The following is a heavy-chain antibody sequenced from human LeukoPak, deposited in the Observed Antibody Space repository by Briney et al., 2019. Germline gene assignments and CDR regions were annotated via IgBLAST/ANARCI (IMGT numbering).Heavy chain of an antibody. CDR1: GLTVSSNY. Sequence: PGGSLTLSCALSGLTVSSNYMSWVRQAPGKGLGWVSLISSVGSTYYADSVKGRFTISRDNSKNTLYLQMTSLRAEDTAVYYCARDQYSSNWYVHHWGQGTLVTVS. CDR3: ARDQYSSNWYVHH. D-gene: IGHD6-19*01. V-gene: IGHV3-53*01. J-gene: IGHJ1*01. CDR2: ISSVGST.